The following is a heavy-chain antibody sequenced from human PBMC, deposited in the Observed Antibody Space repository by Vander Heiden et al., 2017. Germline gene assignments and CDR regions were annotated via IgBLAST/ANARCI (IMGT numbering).Heavy chain of an antibody. J-gene: IGHJ6*02. CDR3: AANGIVGATTHYYGMDV. Sequence: QMQLVQSGPEVKKPGTSVKVSCTASGFTFTSSAVQWVRQARGQRLEWIGWIVVGSGNTNYAQKFQERVTITRDMSTSTAYMELSSLRSEDTAVYYCAANGIVGATTHYYGMDVWGQGTTVTVSS. CDR2: IVVGSGNT. D-gene: IGHD1-26*01. CDR1: GFTFTSSA. V-gene: IGHV1-58*01.